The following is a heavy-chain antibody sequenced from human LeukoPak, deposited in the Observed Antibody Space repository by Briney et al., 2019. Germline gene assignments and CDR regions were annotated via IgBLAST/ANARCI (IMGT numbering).Heavy chain of an antibody. CDR3: AKTNNRNAFDI. J-gene: IGHJ3*02. CDR1: GFTFSIYG. CDR2: IRYDNTNK. Sequence: PGGSLRLSCTTSGFTFSIYGMHWVRQAPGKGLEWVAFIRYDNTNKYYADSVKGRFTISRDNSKNTLYPQMNSLRAEDTAVYYCAKTNNRNAFDIWGQGTMVTVSS. V-gene: IGHV3-30*02. D-gene: IGHD1-14*01.